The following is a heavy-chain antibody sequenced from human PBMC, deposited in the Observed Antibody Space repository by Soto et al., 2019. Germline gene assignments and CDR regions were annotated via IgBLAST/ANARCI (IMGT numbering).Heavy chain of an antibody. D-gene: IGHD3-3*02. Sequence: SETLSLTCTVSGGSISSGGYSWSWIRQPPGKGLEWIGYIYHSGSIYYHPSLKSRVIKSVDRSKNQFSLKLSSVTAADTAVYYCARGPPFLPWGQGTLVTVSS. V-gene: IGHV4-30-2*01. J-gene: IGHJ5*02. CDR2: IYHSGSI. CDR1: GGSISSGGYS. CDR3: ARGPPFLP.